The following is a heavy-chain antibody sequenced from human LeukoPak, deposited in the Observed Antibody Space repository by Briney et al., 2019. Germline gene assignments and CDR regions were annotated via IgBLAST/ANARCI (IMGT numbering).Heavy chain of an antibody. CDR3: ARSTRVIRLDGFDY. CDR1: GGSISSSSYY. Sequence: SETLSLTCTVSGGSISSSSYYWGWIRQPPGKGLEWIGSIYYSGSTYYNPSLKSRVTISVDTSKNQFSLKLSSVTAADTAVYYCARSTRVIRLDGFDYWGQGTLVTVSS. J-gene: IGHJ4*02. D-gene: IGHD3-16*02. V-gene: IGHV4-39*07. CDR2: IYYSGST.